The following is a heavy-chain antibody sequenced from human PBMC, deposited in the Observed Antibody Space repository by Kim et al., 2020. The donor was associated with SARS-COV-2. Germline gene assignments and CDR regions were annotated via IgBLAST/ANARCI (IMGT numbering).Heavy chain of an antibody. CDR3: ARQPREEGGVDY. D-gene: IGHD1-26*01. V-gene: IGHV5-10-1*01. J-gene: IGHJ4*02. Sequence: YSPSFQGHVTISADKSISTAYLQWSSLKASDTAMYYCARQPREEGGVDYWGQGTLVTVSS.